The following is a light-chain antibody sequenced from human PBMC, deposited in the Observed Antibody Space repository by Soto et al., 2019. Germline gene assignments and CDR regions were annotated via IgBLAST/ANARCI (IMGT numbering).Light chain of an antibody. J-gene: IGKJ4*01. CDR2: GAS. CDR3: QQYNHWPPLT. V-gene: IGKV1-5*01. Sequence: DIQMTQSPSTLPASVGDRVTITCRASQTISSWLAWYQQKPGSAPKLLIYGASTLESGVPSRFSGSGSGTEFTLTISSLQSEDFAVYYCQQYNHWPPLTFGGGTKVDIK. CDR1: QTISSW.